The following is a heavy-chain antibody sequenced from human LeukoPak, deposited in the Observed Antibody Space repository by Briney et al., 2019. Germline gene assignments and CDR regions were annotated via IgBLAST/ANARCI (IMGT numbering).Heavy chain of an antibody. CDR2: ITAGNGNT. J-gene: IGHJ4*02. CDR1: GYTFTIYT. V-gene: IGHV1-3*01. CDR3: ATGIIVADNFDY. Sequence: ASVKFSCTASGYTFTIYTMHWVRQATGPRLAWMGWITAGNGNTKSSQKFQGRLTITRDTSASTAYMELSGLISEDSAVYYCATGIIVADNFDYWGQGTLVTVSS. D-gene: IGHD6-19*01.